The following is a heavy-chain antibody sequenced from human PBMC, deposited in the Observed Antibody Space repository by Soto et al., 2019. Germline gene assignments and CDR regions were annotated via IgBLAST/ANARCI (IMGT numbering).Heavy chain of an antibody. D-gene: IGHD3-16*01. Sequence: QVQLVQSGAEVKKPGASVKVSCEASGYTFTSSYIHWVRQAPGQGLEWMAIINPMGGSTNYAQKFQGRVTVTMDTSASTVYLELSSLRSEDTAVYYCGRGLFTVDYWGQGTLVTVSS. CDR2: INPMGGST. CDR3: GRGLFTVDY. CDR1: GYTFTSSY. V-gene: IGHV1-46*03. J-gene: IGHJ4*02.